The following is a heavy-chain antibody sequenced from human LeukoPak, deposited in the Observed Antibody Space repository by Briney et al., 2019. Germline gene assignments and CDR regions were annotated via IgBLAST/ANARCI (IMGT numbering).Heavy chain of an antibody. CDR2: INPNSGGT. CDR3: ATERLPYYYYYGMDV. CDR1: GFTFTDEY. Sequence: ASVKVSFKSSGFTFTDEYIHWVRQAPGQGLEWMGWINPNSGGTNYAQKFQGRVTMTRDTSISTAYMELSRLRSDDTAVYYCATERLPYYYYYGMDVWGQGTTVTVSS. D-gene: IGHD3-16*01. J-gene: IGHJ6*02. V-gene: IGHV1-2*02.